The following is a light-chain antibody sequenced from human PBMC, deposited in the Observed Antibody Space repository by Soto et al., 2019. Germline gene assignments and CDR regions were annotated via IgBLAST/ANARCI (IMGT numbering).Light chain of an antibody. CDR1: QGISSW. V-gene: IGKV1-12*01. Sequence: DIQMTQSPSSVSASVGDRVTITCRASQGISSWLAWYQQNPEKAPKLLISAASTLQSGVPSRFSGNGSGTDFTLTISSLQPEDFATYYCQQADSLPFSFGPGTKVDIK. CDR2: AAS. J-gene: IGKJ3*01. CDR3: QQADSLPFS.